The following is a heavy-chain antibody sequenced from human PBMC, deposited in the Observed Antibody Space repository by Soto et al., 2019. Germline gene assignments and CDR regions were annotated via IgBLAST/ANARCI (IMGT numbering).Heavy chain of an antibody. J-gene: IGHJ5*02. D-gene: IGHD3-16*02. CDR1: GDSISSNY. Sequence: TLSLTCTVSGDSISSNYWSWIRQPPGKGLEWIGYIYYSGNPTYNPSFKSRVTISVDTSKNQFSLKLSSVTAADTAVYYCAGWYYDYVWGSYRYFSWFDPWGQGTLVTVSS. V-gene: IGHV4-59*08. CDR2: IYYSGNP. CDR3: AGWYYDYVWGSYRYFSWFDP.